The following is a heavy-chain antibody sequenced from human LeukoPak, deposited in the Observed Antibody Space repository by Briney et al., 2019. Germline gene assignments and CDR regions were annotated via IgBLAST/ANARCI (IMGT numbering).Heavy chain of an antibody. D-gene: IGHD1-1*01. V-gene: IGHV3-7*01. CDR2: IKQDGSEK. CDR3: ARDSDGYNWNDGFDY. J-gene: IGHJ4*02. Sequence: GGSLRLSCAASGFTFSSYWMSWVRQAPGKGLEWVAHIKQDGSEKYYVDSVKGRFTISRDNAKNSLYLQMNSLRAEDTAVYYCARDSDGYNWNDGFDYWGQGTLVTVSS. CDR1: GFTFSSYW.